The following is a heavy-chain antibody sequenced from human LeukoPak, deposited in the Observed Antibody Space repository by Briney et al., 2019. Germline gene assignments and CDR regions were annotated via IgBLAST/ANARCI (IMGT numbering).Heavy chain of an antibody. V-gene: IGHV3-23*01. CDR2: ISGSGGSA. CDR1: GFTFSSYA. D-gene: IGHD3-10*01. J-gene: IGHJ3*02. CDR3: AKVKGSGTYYYEAFDI. Sequence: GGSLRLSCAASGFTFSSYAMSWVRQAPGKGLEWVSAISGSGGSAYYADSVKGRFTISRDNSKNTLYLQMNSLRPEDTAIYYCAKVKGSGTYYYEAFDIWGQGTMATVSS.